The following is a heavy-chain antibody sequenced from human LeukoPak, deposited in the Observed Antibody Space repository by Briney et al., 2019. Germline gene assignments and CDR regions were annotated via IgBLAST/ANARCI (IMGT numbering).Heavy chain of an antibody. D-gene: IGHD6-19*01. CDR1: GGSISSYY. CDR3: ARHGGWYHNYYYYYDMDV. J-gene: IGHJ6*02. Sequence: SETLSLTCTVSGGSISSYYWSWIRQPPGKGLEWIGYIYYSGSTNYNPSLKSRVTISVDTSKNQFSLKLSSVTAADTAVYYCARHGGWYHNYYYYYDMDVWGQGTTVTVPS. CDR2: IYYSGST. V-gene: IGHV4-59*08.